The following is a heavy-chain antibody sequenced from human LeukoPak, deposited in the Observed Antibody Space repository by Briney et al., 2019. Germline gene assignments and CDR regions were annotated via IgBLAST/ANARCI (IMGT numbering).Heavy chain of an antibody. Sequence: GGSLRLSCAASGFTFSSYWMQWVRQAPGKGLVWVSRINSDGSTTNYADSVRGRFTISRDNAQNTLFLQMTSLGAEDTAMYYCARDRYNFYYWGQGTLVTVSS. CDR3: ARDRYNFYY. CDR2: INSDGSTT. J-gene: IGHJ4*02. V-gene: IGHV3-74*01. D-gene: IGHD5-18*01. CDR1: GFTFSSYW.